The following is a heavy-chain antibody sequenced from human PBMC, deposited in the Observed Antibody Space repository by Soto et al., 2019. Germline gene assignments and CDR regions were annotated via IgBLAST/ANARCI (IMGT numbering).Heavy chain of an antibody. V-gene: IGHV3-23*01. J-gene: IGHJ4*02. CDR2: ISGSGGST. CDR1: GFTFSSYA. Sequence: GGSLRLSCAASGFTFSSYAMSWVRQAPGKGLEWVSAISGSGGSTYYADSVKGRFTISRDNSKNTLYLQMNSLRAEPTAVYYCTKVPDSGSLWLFEFWGERALFTVSS. CDR3: TKVPDSGSLWLFEF. D-gene: IGHD6-13*01.